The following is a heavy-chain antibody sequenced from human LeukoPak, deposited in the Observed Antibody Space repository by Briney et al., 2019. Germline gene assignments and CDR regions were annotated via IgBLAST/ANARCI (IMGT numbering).Heavy chain of an antibody. D-gene: IGHD2-8*02. V-gene: IGHV3-74*01. J-gene: IGHJ4*02. Sequence: GGSLRLSCAASGFTFSSYWMHWVRHAPGKGVVWVSRINSDGSTTDYADSVKGRFTISRDNAKNTLYLQMDSLRAEDTAVYYCARSTGQFDYWGQGTLVTVSS. CDR3: ARSTGQFDY. CDR2: INSDGSTT. CDR1: GFTFSSYW.